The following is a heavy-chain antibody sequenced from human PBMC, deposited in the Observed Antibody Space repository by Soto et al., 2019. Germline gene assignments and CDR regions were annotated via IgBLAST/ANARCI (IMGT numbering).Heavy chain of an antibody. D-gene: IGHD3-10*01. V-gene: IGHV1-46*01. CDR3: ARSVYYYGSGSSFAFDI. Sequence: ASVKVSCKASGYTFTSYYMHWVRLAPGQGLEWMGIINPSGGSTSYAQKFQGRVTMTRDTSTSTVYMELSSLRSEDTAVYYCARSVYYYGSGSSFAFDIWGQGTMVTVSS. CDR2: INPSGGST. J-gene: IGHJ3*02. CDR1: GYTFTSYY.